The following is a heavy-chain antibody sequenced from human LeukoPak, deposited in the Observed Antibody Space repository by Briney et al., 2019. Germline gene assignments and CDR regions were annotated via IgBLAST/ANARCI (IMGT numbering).Heavy chain of an antibody. CDR3: ARELEYSSSHTKPYYYYGMDV. Sequence: PSETLSLTCAVSGGSISSSNWWSWVRQPPGKGLEWIGEIYHSGSTNYNPSLKSRVTISVDKSKNQFSLKLSSVTAADTAVYYCARELEYSSSHTKPYYYYGMDVWGQGTTVTVSS. D-gene: IGHD6-6*01. CDR2: IYHSGST. V-gene: IGHV4-4*02. J-gene: IGHJ6*02. CDR1: GGSISSSNW.